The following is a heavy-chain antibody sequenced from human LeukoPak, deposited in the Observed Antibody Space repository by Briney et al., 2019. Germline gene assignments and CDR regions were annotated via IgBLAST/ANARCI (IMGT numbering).Heavy chain of an antibody. CDR2: IYSRENT. V-gene: IGHV4-4*08. CDR3: ARDRAYYYTDF. J-gene: IGHJ6*03. Sequence: SETLSLTCTVSGGTISTYHWSWIRQPPGKGLEWIGYIYSRENTKYNPSLKSRVTISADMSKNQFSLELDSVTAADTDVYYCARDRAYYYTDFWGKGTTVTVSS. CDR1: GGTISTYH. D-gene: IGHD2-21*01.